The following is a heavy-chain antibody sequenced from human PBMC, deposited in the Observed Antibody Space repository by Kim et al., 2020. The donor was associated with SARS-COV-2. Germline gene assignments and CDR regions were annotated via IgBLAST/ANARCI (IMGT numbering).Heavy chain of an antibody. D-gene: IGHD5-18*01. Sequence: PSLNSRVTISVDTSKNQFSLKLSSVTAADTAVYYCARVSLGGYSYGTIDYWGQGTLVTVSS. CDR3: ARVSLGGYSYGTIDY. V-gene: IGHV4-59*01. J-gene: IGHJ4*02.